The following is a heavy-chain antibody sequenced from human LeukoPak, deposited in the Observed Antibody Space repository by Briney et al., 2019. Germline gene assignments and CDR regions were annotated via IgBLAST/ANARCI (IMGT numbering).Heavy chain of an antibody. CDR3: AKVVGATGSDAFDI. J-gene: IGHJ3*02. Sequence: GGSLRLSCAASGFTFSSYRMSWVRQAPGKGLEWVANIKQDGSEKYYVDSVKGRFTISRDNAKNSLYLQMNSLRAEDTAVYYCAKVVGATGSDAFDIWGQGTMVTVSS. D-gene: IGHD1-26*01. V-gene: IGHV3-7*01. CDR2: IKQDGSEK. CDR1: GFTFSSYR.